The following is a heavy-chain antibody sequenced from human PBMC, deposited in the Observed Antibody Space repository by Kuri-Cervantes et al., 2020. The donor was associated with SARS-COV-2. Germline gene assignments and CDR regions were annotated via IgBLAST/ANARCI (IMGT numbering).Heavy chain of an antibody. D-gene: IGHD3-16*01. Sequence: GGSLRLSCAASGFTFSTYGMHWVRQAPGKGLEWVAVISYDERNKFYIDSVKGRFTISRDNSKNTLYLQMDSLRVEDTAVYFCARGVPVRGSIPVGAGTFDYWGQGTLVTVSS. CDR3: ARGVPVRGSIPVGAGTFDY. CDR1: GFTFSTYG. V-gene: IGHV3-30*03. J-gene: IGHJ4*02. CDR2: ISYDERNK.